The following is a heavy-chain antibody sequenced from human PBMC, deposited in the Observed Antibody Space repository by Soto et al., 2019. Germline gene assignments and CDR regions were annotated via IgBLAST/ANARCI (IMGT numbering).Heavy chain of an antibody. CDR3: ASVEWLTPIYYFDY. Sequence: SETLSLTCTVSGGSISSSSYYWGWIRQPPGKGLEWIGSIYYSGSTYYNPSLKSRFTISVDTSKTPFSLKLSSVTAADTAVYYCASVEWLTPIYYFDYWGQGTLVTVSS. V-gene: IGHV4-39*01. J-gene: IGHJ4*02. CDR1: GGSISSSSYY. D-gene: IGHD3-3*01. CDR2: IYYSGST.